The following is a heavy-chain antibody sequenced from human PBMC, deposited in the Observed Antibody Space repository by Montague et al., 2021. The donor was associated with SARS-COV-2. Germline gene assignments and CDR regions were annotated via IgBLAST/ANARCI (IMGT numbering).Heavy chain of an antibody. CDR2: IYYSGST. CDR1: GGSISSGGYY. J-gene: IGHJ5*02. V-gene: IGHV4-31*03. Sequence: TLSLTCTVSGGSISSGGYYWSWIRQHPGKGLEWIGYIYYSGSTYYNPSLKSRLTISVDTSKNRFSLKLSSVTAADTAMYYCARARVVVPTIRNWFDPWGQGTLVTVSS. CDR3: ARARVVVPTIRNWFDP. D-gene: IGHD2-2*01.